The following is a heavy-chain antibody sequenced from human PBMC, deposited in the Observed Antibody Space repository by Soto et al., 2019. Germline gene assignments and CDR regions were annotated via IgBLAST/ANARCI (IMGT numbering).Heavy chain of an antibody. CDR3: ARTLSGFTYGSRQFYFDY. V-gene: IGHV4-4*07. Sequence: SETLSLTCTVSGDSVSGYYWYWIRQPAGKGLEWIGHVFPGGPTSHNSSLKSRVSMSVDTSKNQFSLTLTSVTAADTAVYYCARTLSGFTYGSRQFYFDYWGQGTLVTVSS. J-gene: IGHJ4*02. CDR1: GDSVSGYY. D-gene: IGHD3-10*01. CDR2: VFPGGPT.